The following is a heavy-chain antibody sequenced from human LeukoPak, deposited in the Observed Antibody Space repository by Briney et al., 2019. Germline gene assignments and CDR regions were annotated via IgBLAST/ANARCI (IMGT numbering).Heavy chain of an antibody. D-gene: IGHD5-12*01. CDR2: ISGSGGST. CDR1: GFTFSSYA. CDR3: AKGEMATITGYYYGMDV. Sequence: GGSLRLSCAASGFTFSSYAMSWVRQAPGKGLEWVSAISGSGGSTYYADSVKGRFTISRDNPKNTLYLQMNSLRAEDTAVYYCAKGEMATITGYYYGMDVWGQGTTVTVSS. V-gene: IGHV3-23*01. J-gene: IGHJ6*02.